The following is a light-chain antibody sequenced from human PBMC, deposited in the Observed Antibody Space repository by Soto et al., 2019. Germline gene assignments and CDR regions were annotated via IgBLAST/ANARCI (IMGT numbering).Light chain of an antibody. CDR1: TSNIGNNY. CDR3: GTWDSSLNSGV. CDR2: ENN. V-gene: IGLV1-51*02. J-gene: IGLJ3*02. Sequence: QSVLTQPPSVSAAPGQRVTISCSGSTSNIGNNYVSWYQQLPGTAPKLLIFENNKRPSGIPARFSGSRSGTSATLGITGLQTGDETDYYCGTWDSSLNSGVFGGGTKLTVL.